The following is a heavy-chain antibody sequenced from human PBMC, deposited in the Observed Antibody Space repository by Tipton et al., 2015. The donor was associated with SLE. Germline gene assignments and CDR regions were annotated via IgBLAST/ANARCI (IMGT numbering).Heavy chain of an antibody. V-gene: IGHV3-9*01. CDR3: AKDKLDYYYMDV. J-gene: IGHJ6*03. CDR1: GFTFDDYA. CDR2: ISWDSGSI. D-gene: IGHD1-1*01. Sequence: SLRLSCLTSGFTFDDYAMHWVRQGPGRGLEWVAVISWDSGSIVYADSVKGRFSFSRDNSKNTLFLQMNSLRAEDTAVYYCAKDKLDYYYMDVWGTGTTVTVSS.